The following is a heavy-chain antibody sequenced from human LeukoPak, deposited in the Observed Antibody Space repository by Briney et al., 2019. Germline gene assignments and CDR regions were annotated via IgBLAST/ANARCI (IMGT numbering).Heavy chain of an antibody. D-gene: IGHD3-22*01. CDR2: IWYDGSNK. CDR3: ASIGDDYYDSSGYEH. CDR1: GFTFSSYG. V-gene: IGHV3-33*01. J-gene: IGHJ1*01. Sequence: GGSLRLSCAASGFTFSSYGMHWVRQAPGKGLEWVAVIWYDGSNKYYADSVKGRFTISRDNSKNTLYLQMNSPRAEDTAVYYCASIGDDYYDSSGYEHWGQGTLVTVSS.